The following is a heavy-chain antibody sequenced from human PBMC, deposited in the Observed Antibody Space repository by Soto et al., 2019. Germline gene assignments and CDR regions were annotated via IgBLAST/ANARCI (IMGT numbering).Heavy chain of an antibody. V-gene: IGHV4-34*01. J-gene: IGHJ5*02. CDR2: INHSGIT. CDR3: ARGAIWSARDWFAP. D-gene: IGHD3-3*01. Sequence: QVQLQQWGTGLLKSSETLSLTCAVNGGSFSDYKWTWIRQSPEKGLEWIGEINHSGITNYNPSFKSRGTLSVDTSKKQFSLRVKSVTAADTAIYFCARGAIWSARDWFAPWGQGTLVTVSS. CDR1: GGSFSDYK.